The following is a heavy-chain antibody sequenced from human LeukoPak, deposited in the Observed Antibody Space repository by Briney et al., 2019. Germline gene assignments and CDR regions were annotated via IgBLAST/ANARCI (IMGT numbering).Heavy chain of an antibody. CDR1: GFTFSSYG. V-gene: IGHV3-23*01. CDR3: AKGPPTHYGDYELAWEF. J-gene: IGHJ4*02. CDR2: ISGSGGNT. D-gene: IGHD4-17*01. Sequence: PGGSLRLSCAASGFTFSSYGMSWVRQAPGKGLECVSVISGSGGNTYHADSVKGRFTISRDNSKNTLYLQMNSLRAEDTAVYYCAKGPPTHYGDYELAWEFWGQGTLVTVSS.